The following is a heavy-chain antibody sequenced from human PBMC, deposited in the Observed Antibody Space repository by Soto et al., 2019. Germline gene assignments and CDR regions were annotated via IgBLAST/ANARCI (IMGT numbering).Heavy chain of an antibody. J-gene: IGHJ4*02. V-gene: IGHV3-72*01. D-gene: IGHD6-19*01. CDR1: GFTFSDHF. Sequence: EVQLVESGGGLVQPGGSLRLSCAASGFTFSDHFMEWVRQAPGKGLEWVGRARHKTGHYMTEYAASVQGRFTISRDESXXXXXXXXXXXXXXXXXXXXXXXXXXSSSDWYYYWGQGTLITVSS. CDR2: ARHKTGHYMT. CDR3: XXXXXSSSDWYYY.